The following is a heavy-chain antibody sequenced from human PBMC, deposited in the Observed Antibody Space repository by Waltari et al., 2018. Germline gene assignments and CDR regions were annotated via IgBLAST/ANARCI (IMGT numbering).Heavy chain of an antibody. J-gene: IGHJ4*02. Sequence: EVQRVESGGGLVKPGGSLRLSCAASGFTFRLYNMNWVRQAPGKGLEWVSSISASSTYIYYADSMKGRFTISRDNAKNSLYLQMNSLRAEDTAVYYCASGYSSSSLDYWGQGTLVTVSS. V-gene: IGHV3-21*01. D-gene: IGHD6-6*01. CDR1: GFTFRLYN. CDR3: ASGYSSSSLDY. CDR2: ISASSTYI.